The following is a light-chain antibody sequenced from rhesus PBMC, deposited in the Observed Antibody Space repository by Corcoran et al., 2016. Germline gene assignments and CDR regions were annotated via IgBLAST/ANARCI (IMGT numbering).Light chain of an antibody. CDR2: KAS. CDR1: QDISNW. V-gene: IGKV1-22*01. J-gene: IGKJ1*01. Sequence: DIQMTQSPSSLSASVGDTVTITCRASQDISNWLAWYQKKQGKAPKVLIYKASRLQSGVPSRFSGCGSGTDFTFTITSLQSEDFATYYCQQYNSRPPTFGQGTKVEIK. CDR3: QQYNSRPPT.